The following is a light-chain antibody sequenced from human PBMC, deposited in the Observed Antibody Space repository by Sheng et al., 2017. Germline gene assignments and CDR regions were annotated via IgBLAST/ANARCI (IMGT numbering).Light chain of an antibody. J-gene: IGLJ3*02. CDR3: CSFEGSSWV. Sequence: QSALTQSASVSGSPGQSITISCSGSSSDVGGYNLVSWYQQHPGQAPKLMIYEVNNRPSGVSNRFSGSKSGNTASLTISGLQAEDEADYYCCSFEGSSWVFGGGTKLTVL. CDR1: SSDVGGYNL. V-gene: IGLV2-23*02. CDR2: EVN.